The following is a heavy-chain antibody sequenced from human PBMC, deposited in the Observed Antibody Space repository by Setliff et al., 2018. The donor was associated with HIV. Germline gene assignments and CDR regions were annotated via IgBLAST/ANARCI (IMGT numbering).Heavy chain of an antibody. CDR3: ARGSGYHTN. Sequence: PGESLKISCVAFGFTFTDNWMSWVRQAPGKGLEWVANVRQDGSEKYYLDSVKGRFTISRDNAKNSVYLQMNSLRAEDTAVYYCARGSGYHTNWGQGMLVTVSS. CDR2: VRQDGSEK. D-gene: IGHD2-2*01. V-gene: IGHV3-7*01. CDR1: GFTFTDNW. J-gene: IGHJ4*02.